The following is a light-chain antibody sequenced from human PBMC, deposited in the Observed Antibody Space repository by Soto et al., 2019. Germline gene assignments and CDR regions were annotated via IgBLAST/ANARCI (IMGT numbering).Light chain of an antibody. CDR3: QQYYSYPPVT. V-gene: IGKV1-8*01. CDR2: AAS. Sequence: AIRMTQSPSSLSASTGDRVTITCRASQGISSYLAWYQQKPGKAPKLLIYAASTLQSGVPSRFSGSGSGTDFTLTISCLQSEDFATYDGQQYYSYPPVTFGGGTKVEIK. J-gene: IGKJ4*01. CDR1: QGISSY.